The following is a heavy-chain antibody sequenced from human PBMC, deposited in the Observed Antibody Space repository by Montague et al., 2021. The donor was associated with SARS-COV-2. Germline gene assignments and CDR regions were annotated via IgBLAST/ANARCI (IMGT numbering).Heavy chain of an antibody. Sequence: SLSLSWAASGFTFSSYWMSWVRQAPGKGLEWVASIKEDGSEKDYVESVKGRFTISRDNAKNSLHLQMNSLRADDTAVYYCARDFAHYTGYVAGYFDYWGQGTLVTVSS. CDR3: ARDFAHYTGYVAGYFDY. CDR2: IKEDGSEK. J-gene: IGHJ4*02. CDR1: GFTFSSYW. D-gene: IGHD5-12*01. V-gene: IGHV3-7*05.